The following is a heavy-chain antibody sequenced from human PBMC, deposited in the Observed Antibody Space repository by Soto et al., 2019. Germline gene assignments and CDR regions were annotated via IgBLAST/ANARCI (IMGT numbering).Heavy chain of an antibody. Sequence: GASVKVSCKASGYTFTGYYMHWVRQAPGQGLEWMGWINPNSGGTNYAQKFQGWVTMTRDTSISTAYMELSRLRSDDTAVYYCAGERIAAARRYYYYYYGMDVWGQGTTVTVSS. J-gene: IGHJ6*02. D-gene: IGHD6-13*01. CDR3: AGERIAAARRYYYYYYGMDV. CDR2: INPNSGGT. V-gene: IGHV1-2*04. CDR1: GYTFTGYY.